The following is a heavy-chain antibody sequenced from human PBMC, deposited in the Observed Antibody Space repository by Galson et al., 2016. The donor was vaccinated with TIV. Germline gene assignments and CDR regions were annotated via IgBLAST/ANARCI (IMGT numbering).Heavy chain of an antibody. CDR1: GGSFRSYA. J-gene: IGHJ6*03. CDR2: IAPIRTSP. D-gene: IGHD1-26*01. Sequence: SVKVSCKASGGSFRSYAVTWVRQAPGQGLEWMGGIAPIRTSPHYAEKFQGRVTITADESKNTAYMELSSLKFEDTAVYYCARDSGIDEFYCHMDVWGKGTTVTVSS. V-gene: IGHV1-69*13. CDR3: ARDSGIDEFYCHMDV.